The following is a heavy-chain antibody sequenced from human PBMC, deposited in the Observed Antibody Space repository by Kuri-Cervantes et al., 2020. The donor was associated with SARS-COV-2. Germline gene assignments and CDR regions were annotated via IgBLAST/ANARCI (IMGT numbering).Heavy chain of an antibody. V-gene: IGHV4-59*01. Sequence: SETLSLTCTVSGGSISGNYWNWIRQAPGKELEWVGYIYSSGSTKYNPSLKSRVTMSVDTAKNQISLTLRSVTAADTAVYFCAQDAGGGYNWFDPWGPGTLVTVSS. CDR1: GGSISGNY. CDR2: IYSSGST. D-gene: IGHD6-13*01. J-gene: IGHJ5*02. CDR3: AQDAGGGYNWFDP.